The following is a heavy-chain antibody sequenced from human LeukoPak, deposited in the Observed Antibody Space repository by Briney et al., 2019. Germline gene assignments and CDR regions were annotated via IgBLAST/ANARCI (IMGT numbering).Heavy chain of an antibody. J-gene: IGHJ4*02. CDR1: GYTFTGYD. CDR3: ARAPPGRYFDWLLTGTYFDY. D-gene: IGHD3-9*01. Sequence: ASVKVSCKASGYTFTGYDMHWVRQAPGQGLEWMGWINPNSGGTNYAQKFQGRVTMTRDTSISTAYMELSRLRSDDTAVYYCARAPPGRYFDWLLTGTYFDYWGQGTLVTVSS. CDR2: INPNSGGT. V-gene: IGHV1-2*02.